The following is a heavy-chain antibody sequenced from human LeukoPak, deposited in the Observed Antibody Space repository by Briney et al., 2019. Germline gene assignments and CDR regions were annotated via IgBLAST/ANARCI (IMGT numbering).Heavy chain of an antibody. CDR2: ISSSGSTI. J-gene: IGHJ6*03. V-gene: IGHV3-48*03. Sequence: GGSLRLSCAASGFTFSSYEMNWVRQAPGKGLEWVSYISSSGSTIYYADSVKGRFTISRDNAKNSLYLQMNSLRAEDTAVYYCECPEESMGMDVWGKGTTVTVSS. D-gene: IGHD2-8*01. CDR1: GFTFSSYE. CDR3: ECPEESMGMDV.